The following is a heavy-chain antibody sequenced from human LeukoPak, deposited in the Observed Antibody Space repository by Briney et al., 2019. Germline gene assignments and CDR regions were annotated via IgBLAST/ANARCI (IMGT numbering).Heavy chain of an antibody. Sequence: GGSLRLSCAASGFTFSSYSMNWVRQAPGKGLEWVSSISSSSSYIYYADSVKCRFTISRDHAKNSLYLQMNSLRAEDTAVYYCARDPTVGGIYFDYWGQGTLVTVSS. D-gene: IGHD4-23*01. CDR2: ISSSSSYI. CDR3: ARDPTVGGIYFDY. J-gene: IGHJ4*02. CDR1: GFTFSSYS. V-gene: IGHV3-21*01.